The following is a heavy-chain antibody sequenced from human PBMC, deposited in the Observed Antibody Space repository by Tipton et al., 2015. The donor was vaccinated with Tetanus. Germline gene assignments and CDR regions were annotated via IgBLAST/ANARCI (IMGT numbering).Heavy chain of an antibody. Sequence: TLSLTCTVSGDSISSGDHYWSWIRQRPGMGLEWIGYIYYSGSTNYNPSLKSRLSISVDTSKNQFSLRLTSVTAADTVVYFCARDPGGCTSSSCYRGRYFYYGMDAWGQGTTVTVSS. CDR2: IYYSGST. J-gene: IGHJ6*02. CDR3: ARDPGGCTSSSCYRGRYFYYGMDA. D-gene: IGHD2-2*01. V-gene: IGHV4-31*03. CDR1: GDSISSGDHY.